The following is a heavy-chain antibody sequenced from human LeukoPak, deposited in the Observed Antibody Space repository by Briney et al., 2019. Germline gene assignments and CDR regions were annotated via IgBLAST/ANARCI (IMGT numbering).Heavy chain of an antibody. CDR2: INPNSGGT. J-gene: IGHJ4*02. CDR1: GYTFTGYY. CDR3: ARVTNDRSDFDY. D-gene: IGHD3-22*01. Sequence: ASVKVSCKASGYTFTGYYMHWARQAPGQGLEWMGWINPNSGGTNYAQKFQGRVTMTRDTSISTAYMELSRLRSDDTAVYYCARVTNDRSDFDYWGQGTLVTVSS. V-gene: IGHV1-2*02.